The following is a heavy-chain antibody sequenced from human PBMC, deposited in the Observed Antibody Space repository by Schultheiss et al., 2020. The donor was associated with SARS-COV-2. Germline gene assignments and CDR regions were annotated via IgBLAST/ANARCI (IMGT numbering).Heavy chain of an antibody. D-gene: IGHD5-24*01. CDR1: GYSISSGYY. Sequence: SETLSLTCAVYGYSISSGYYWGWIRQPPGKGLEWIGEINHSGSTNYNPSLKSRVTISVDTSKNQFSLKLSSVTAADTAVYYCARLGKDGYNSPGDAFDIWGQGTMVTVSS. J-gene: IGHJ3*02. V-gene: IGHV4-34*01. CDR3: ARLGKDGYNSPGDAFDI. CDR2: INHSGST.